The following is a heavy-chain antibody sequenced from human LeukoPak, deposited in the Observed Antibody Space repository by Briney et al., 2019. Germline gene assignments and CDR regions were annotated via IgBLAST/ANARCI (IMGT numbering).Heavy chain of an antibody. V-gene: IGHV4-59*08. CDR1: GGSISSYY. CDR2: IYYSGST. Sequence: SETLSLACTVSGGSISSYYWSWIRQPPGKGLEWIGYIYYSGSTNYNPSLKSRVTISVDTSKNQFSLKLSSVTAADTAVYYCARRDSGYDPKAFDIWGQGTMVTVSS. J-gene: IGHJ3*02. D-gene: IGHD5-12*01. CDR3: ARRDSGYDPKAFDI.